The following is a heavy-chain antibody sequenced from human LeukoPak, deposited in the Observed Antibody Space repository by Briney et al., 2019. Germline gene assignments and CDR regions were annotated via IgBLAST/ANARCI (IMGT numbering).Heavy chain of an antibody. V-gene: IGHV3-7*01. J-gene: IGHJ4*02. CDR2: IKQDGSEK. CDR3: ARDGLAVAPGPLVDY. Sequence: GGSLRLSCAASGFTFSSYAMHWVRQAPGKGLEWVANIKQDGSEKYCVDSVKGRFTISRDNAKNSLYLQMNSLRAEDTAVYYCARDGLAVAPGPLVDYWGQGTLVTVSS. D-gene: IGHD6-19*01. CDR1: GFTFSSYA.